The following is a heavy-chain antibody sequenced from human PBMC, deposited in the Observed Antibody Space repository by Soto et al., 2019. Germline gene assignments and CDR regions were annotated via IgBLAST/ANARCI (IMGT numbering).Heavy chain of an antibody. J-gene: IGHJ3*02. CDR3: ASRERDDYDDAFDI. CDR1: GGTFSSYS. D-gene: IGHD4-17*01. CDR2: IIPIFGTA. Sequence: GASVNVSCKSSGGTFSSYSISWVRQAPGQGLEWMGGIIPIFGTANYAQKFQGRVTITADESTSTAYMELSSLRSEDTAVYYCASRERDDYDDAFDIWGQGTMVTVSS. V-gene: IGHV1-69*13.